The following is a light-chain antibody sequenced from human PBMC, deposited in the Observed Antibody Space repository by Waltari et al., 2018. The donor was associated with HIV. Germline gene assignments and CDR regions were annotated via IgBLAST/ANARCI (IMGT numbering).Light chain of an antibody. Sequence: QSALTQPASVSGPPGQSLTIPCTGTSDDIWGPNLVSWYQHHPGKAPLLIIFDVDKRPSGISDRFSGSKSGYTASLTISGLRTEDEADYFCCSKSTIYFGVLFGGGTTLTVL. CDR3: CSKSTIYFGVL. V-gene: IGLV2-23*02. CDR1: SDDIWGPNL. CDR2: DVD. J-gene: IGLJ2*01.